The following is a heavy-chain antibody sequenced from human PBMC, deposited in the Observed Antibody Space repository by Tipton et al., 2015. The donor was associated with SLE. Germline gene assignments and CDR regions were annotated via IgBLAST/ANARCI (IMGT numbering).Heavy chain of an antibody. V-gene: IGHV4-59*01. CDR1: GGSISSYY. CDR3: ARDEYRYDTTGYHLLGHFDF. J-gene: IGHJ4*02. D-gene: IGHD3-22*01. Sequence: TLSLTCTVSGGSISSYYWSWIRQPPGKGLEWIGYIHHSGSTNYNPSLQSRVTISRDPSKNQFSLKLISATAADTAVYYCARDEYRYDTTGYHLLGHFDFWGQGTLVTVSS. CDR2: IHHSGST.